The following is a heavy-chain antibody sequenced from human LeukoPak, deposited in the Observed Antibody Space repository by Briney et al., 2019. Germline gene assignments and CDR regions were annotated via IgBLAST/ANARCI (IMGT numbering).Heavy chain of an antibody. Sequence: GGSLRLSCAASEFTFGDSAIHWVRQRPGKGLGWVSLISANGGSTSYADSVKGRFTISRDNSKNSLYLQMNSLRPEDTALYYCAKDPDYGGNSRYGMDVWGQGTTVTVSS. CDR2: ISANGGST. J-gene: IGHJ6*02. CDR1: EFTFGDSA. V-gene: IGHV3-43*02. D-gene: IGHD4-23*01. CDR3: AKDPDYGGNSRYGMDV.